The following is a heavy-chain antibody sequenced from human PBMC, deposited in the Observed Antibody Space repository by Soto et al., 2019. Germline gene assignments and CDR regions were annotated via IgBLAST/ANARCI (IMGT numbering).Heavy chain of an antibody. V-gene: IGHV1-69*13. CDR3: AREGVDTAMSYGMEV. J-gene: IGHJ6*02. D-gene: IGHD5-18*01. Sequence: ASVKVSCKASGGTFSSYAISWVRQAPGQGLEWMGGIIPIFGTANYAQKFQGRVTITADESTSTAYMELSSLRSEDTAVYYCAREGVDTAMSYGMEVWGQGTTVTVSS. CDR1: GGTFSSYA. CDR2: IIPIFGTA.